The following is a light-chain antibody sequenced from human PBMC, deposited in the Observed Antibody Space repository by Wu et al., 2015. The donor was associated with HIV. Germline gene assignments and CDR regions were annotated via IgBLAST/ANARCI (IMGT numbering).Light chain of an antibody. V-gene: IGKV3-15*01. J-gene: IGKJ1*01. Sequence: DIVLTQSPATLSLSPGERATLSCRAGRSVGTLLVWYQQKPGQAPRLLIHDASTRDTGIPARISGSGSGTEFTPTISSLQSEDFAIYYCQQYNNWPWTFGQGTKVEIK. CDR2: DAS. CDR1: RSVGTL. CDR3: QQYNNWPWT.